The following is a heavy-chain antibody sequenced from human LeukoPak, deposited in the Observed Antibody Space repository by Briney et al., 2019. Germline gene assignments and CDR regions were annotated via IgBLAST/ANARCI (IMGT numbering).Heavy chain of an antibody. CDR2: IYYSGST. Sequence: SETLSLTCTVSGGSISSSGYYWGWIRQPPGKGLEWIGSIYYSGSTYYNPSLKSRVTISVDTSKNQFSLKLSSVTAADTAVYYCARGSTSPRLGWYWFDPWGQGTLVTVSS. V-gene: IGHV4-39*07. CDR3: ARGSTSPRLGWYWFDP. CDR1: GGSISSSGYY. D-gene: IGHD4-23*01. J-gene: IGHJ5*02.